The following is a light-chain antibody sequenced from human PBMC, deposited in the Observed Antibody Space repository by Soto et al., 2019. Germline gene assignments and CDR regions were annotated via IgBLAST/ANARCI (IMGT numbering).Light chain of an antibody. V-gene: IGLV2-8*01. CDR1: SSDVGGYNY. CDR2: EVS. J-gene: IGLJ1*01. CDR3: SSYAGGNGHV. Sequence: QSVLTQPPSASGSPGQSVIISCTGTSSDVGGYNYVSWYQQHPGKAPKLMIYEVSKRPSGVPDRFSGSKSGNTASLTVSGLQSEDEADYYCSSYAGGNGHVFGTGTKVTVL.